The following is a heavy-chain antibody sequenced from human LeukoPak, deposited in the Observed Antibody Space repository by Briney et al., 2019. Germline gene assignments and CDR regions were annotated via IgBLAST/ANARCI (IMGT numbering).Heavy chain of an antibody. CDR1: GYTFTGYY. J-gene: IGHJ6*03. CDR3: ASGAGTSHYYYYYMDV. D-gene: IGHD1-1*01. Sequence: ASVKASCKASGYTFTGYYMHWVRQAPGQGLEWMGWINPNSGGTNYAQKFQGRVTMTRDTSISTAYMELSRLRSDDTAVYYCASGAGTSHYYYYYMDVWGKGTTVTISS. V-gene: IGHV1-2*02. CDR2: INPNSGGT.